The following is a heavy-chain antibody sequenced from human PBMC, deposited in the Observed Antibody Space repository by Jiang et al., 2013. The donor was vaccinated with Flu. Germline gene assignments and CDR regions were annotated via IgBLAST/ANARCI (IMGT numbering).Heavy chain of an antibody. CDR2: TYYRSKWYN. CDR3: AREAGSGSPTGRRPFDY. Sequence: GLVKPSQTLSLTCAISGDSVSSNTAAWNWIRQSPSRGLEWLGRTYYRSKWYNDYAVSVTSRITINPGTSKNHFSLQLNSVTPEDTAVYYCAREAGSGSPTGRRPFDYWGQGTLVTVSS. CDR1: GDSVSSNTAA. V-gene: IGHV6-1*01. D-gene: IGHD1-26*01. J-gene: IGHJ4*02.